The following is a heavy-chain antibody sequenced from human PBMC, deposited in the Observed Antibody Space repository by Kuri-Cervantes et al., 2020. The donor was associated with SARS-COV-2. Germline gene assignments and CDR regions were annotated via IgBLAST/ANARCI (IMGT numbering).Heavy chain of an antibody. Sequence: GESLKISCAASGSTFSSYAMHWVRQAPGKGLEWVAVISYDGSNKYYADSVKGRFTISRDNSKNTLYLQMNSLRAEDTAVYYCSREGERWLQFYFVWGQGTLVTVSS. CDR1: GSTFSSYA. CDR3: SREGERWLQFYFV. CDR2: ISYDGSNK. J-gene: IGHJ1*01. V-gene: IGHV3-30*04. D-gene: IGHD5-24*01.